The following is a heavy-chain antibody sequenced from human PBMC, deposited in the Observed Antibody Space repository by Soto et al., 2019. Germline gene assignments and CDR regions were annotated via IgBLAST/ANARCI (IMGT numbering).Heavy chain of an antibody. CDR2: INTNTGNP. J-gene: IGHJ2*01. CDR1: GYTFTSYA. Sequence: VSVKVSCKASGYTFTSYAMNWVRQKPGQGLEWMGWINTNTGNPTYAQGFTGRFVFSLDTSVSTAYLQICSLKAEDNDVFYCPRDGVPSGWWNRYFDLWGRGTLVTVSS. CDR3: PRDGVPSGWWNRYFDL. D-gene: IGHD6-19*01. V-gene: IGHV7-4-1*01.